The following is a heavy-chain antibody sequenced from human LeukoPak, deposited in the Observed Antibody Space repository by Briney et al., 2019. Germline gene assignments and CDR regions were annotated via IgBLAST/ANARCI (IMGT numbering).Heavy chain of an antibody. J-gene: IGHJ5*02. D-gene: IGHD5-18*01. CDR3: ARGILLWVNWFDP. Sequence: ASVKVSCKASGYTFTGYYMHWVRQAPGQGLEWMGWINPNSGGTNYAQKFQGRVTMTRDTSISTAYMELSRLRSDDTAVYYCARGILLWVNWFDPWGQGTLVTVSS. CDR2: INPNSGGT. CDR1: GYTFTGYY. V-gene: IGHV1-2*02.